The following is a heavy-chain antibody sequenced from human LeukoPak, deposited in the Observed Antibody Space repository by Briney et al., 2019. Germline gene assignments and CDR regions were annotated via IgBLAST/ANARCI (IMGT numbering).Heavy chain of an antibody. CDR2: FKSKTDGGTT. Sequence: GGSLRLSCAASGFTFSDAWMNWVRQAPGKGLEWIGHFKSKTDGGTTDYAAPVKGRFTISRDDSKNTLYLQMNSLKTEDTAVYYCTTEYPSYYYCYMDVWGKGTTVTVSS. J-gene: IGHJ6*03. D-gene: IGHD2-2*01. CDR3: TTEYPSYYYCYMDV. V-gene: IGHV3-15*01. CDR1: GFTFSDAW.